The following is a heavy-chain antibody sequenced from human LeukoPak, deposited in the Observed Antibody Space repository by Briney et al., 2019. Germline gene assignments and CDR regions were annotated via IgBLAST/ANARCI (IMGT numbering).Heavy chain of an antibody. Sequence: SETLSLTCAVYGGSFSGYYWSWIRQPPGKGLEWIGEINHSGSTNYNPSLKSRVTISVDTSKNQFSLKLSSVTAADMAVYYCASSGWYVDWGQGTLVTVSS. CDR1: GGSFSGYY. CDR2: INHSGST. V-gene: IGHV4-34*01. D-gene: IGHD6-19*01. J-gene: IGHJ4*02. CDR3: ASSGWYVD.